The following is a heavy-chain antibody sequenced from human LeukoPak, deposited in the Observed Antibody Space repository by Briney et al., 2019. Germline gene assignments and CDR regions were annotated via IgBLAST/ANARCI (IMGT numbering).Heavy chain of an antibody. D-gene: IGHD2-21*01. V-gene: IGHV1-69*13. J-gene: IGHJ6*03. Sequence: SVKVSCKASGGTFSSYAISWVRQAPGQGREWMGGIIPIFGTANYAQKFQGRVTITADESTSTAYMELSSLRSEDTAVYYCARCGLPDYYYYYMDVWGKGTTVTVSS. CDR1: GGTFSSYA. CDR3: ARCGLPDYYYYYMDV. CDR2: IIPIFGTA.